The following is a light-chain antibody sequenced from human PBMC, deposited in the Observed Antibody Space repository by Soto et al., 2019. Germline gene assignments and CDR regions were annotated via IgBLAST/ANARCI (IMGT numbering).Light chain of an antibody. CDR1: SSNIGAGYD. CDR2: GNN. CDR3: QSFDSSLRGGV. V-gene: IGLV1-40*01. Sequence: QSVLTQPPSVSGAPGQRVTISFTGSSSNIGAGYDVHWYQQLPGTAPKLLIYGNNNRPSGVPDRFSGSKSGTSAYLAITGRRDDDEAHYYCQSFDSSLRGGVFGGGTKLPVL. J-gene: IGLJ2*01.